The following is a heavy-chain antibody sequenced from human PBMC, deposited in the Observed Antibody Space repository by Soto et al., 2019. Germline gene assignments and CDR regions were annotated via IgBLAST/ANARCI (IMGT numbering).Heavy chain of an antibody. V-gene: IGHV3-30*18. CDR3: AKDGPRGYSYGSPGY. CDR1: GFTFSSYG. J-gene: IGHJ4*02. CDR2: ISYDGSNK. Sequence: TGGSLRLSCAASGFTFSSYGMHWVRQAPGKGLEWVAVISYDGSNKYYADSVKGRFTISRDNSKNTLYLQMNSLRAEDTAVYYCAKDGPRGYSYGSPGYWGQGTLVTVLL. D-gene: IGHD5-18*01.